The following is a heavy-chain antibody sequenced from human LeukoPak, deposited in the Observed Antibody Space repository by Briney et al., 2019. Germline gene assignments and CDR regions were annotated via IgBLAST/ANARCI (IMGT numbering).Heavy chain of an antibody. CDR3: VRVPPGATVYAY. D-gene: IGHD5/OR15-5a*01. CDR2: MNPNNSDI. V-gene: IGHV1-8*01. J-gene: IGHJ4*02. Sequence: ASVKVSCKASGYTFTSYHINWVRQATGQGLEWVGWMNPNNSDIGYAQKFQGRVTMTRNTSIGTAYMELSSLRSEDTAIYYCVRVPPGATVYAYWGQGTLVTVSS. CDR1: GYTFTSYH.